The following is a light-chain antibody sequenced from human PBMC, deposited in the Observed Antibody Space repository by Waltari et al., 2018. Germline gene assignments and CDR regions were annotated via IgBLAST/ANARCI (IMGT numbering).Light chain of an antibody. CDR2: AAS. CDR1: QNIHNY. J-gene: IGKJ4*01. Sequence: DIQMTQFPSSLSASVGDRVTISCRASQNIHNYLNWYQQKPGKAPRLLIYAASNLQSGVPSRFSGSRSGTDFTLTISGLQSEDFATYYCHQSYNTPAVTFGGGTKVEI. V-gene: IGKV1-39*01. CDR3: HQSYNTPAVT.